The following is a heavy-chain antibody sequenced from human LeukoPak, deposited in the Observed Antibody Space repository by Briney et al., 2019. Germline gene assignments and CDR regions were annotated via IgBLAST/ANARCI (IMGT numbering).Heavy chain of an antibody. J-gene: IGHJ4*02. V-gene: IGHV3-30*01. CDR3: ARSRWELQSPFDY. CDR2: ISYDGSNK. D-gene: IGHD1-26*01. Sequence: PGGSLRLSCAASGFTFSSYAMHWVRQAPGKGLEWVAVISYDGSNKYYADSVKGRFTISRDNSKNTLYLQMNSLRAEDTAVYYCARSRWELQSPFDYWGQGTLVTVSS. CDR1: GFTFSSYA.